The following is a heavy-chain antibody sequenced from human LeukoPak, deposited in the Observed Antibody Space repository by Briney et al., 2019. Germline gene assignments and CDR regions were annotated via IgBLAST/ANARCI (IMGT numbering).Heavy chain of an antibody. V-gene: IGHV1-2*02. J-gene: IGHJ6*02. CDR2: INPNSGGT. Sequence: GASVKVSCKASGYTFTGYYMHWVRQAPGQGLEWMGWINPNSGGTNYAQKFQGRVTMTRDTSISTAYMELSRLRSDDTAVYYCARDVVDGYYYYGIDVWGQGTTVTVSS. CDR1: GYTFTGYY. CDR3: ARDVVDGYYYYGIDV. D-gene: IGHD2-15*01.